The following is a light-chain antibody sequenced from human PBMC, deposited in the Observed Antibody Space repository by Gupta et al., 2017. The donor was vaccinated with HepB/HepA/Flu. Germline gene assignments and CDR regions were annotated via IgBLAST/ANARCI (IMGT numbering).Light chain of an antibody. V-gene: IGLV3-21*03. CDR3: QVWDSSNDHAV. J-gene: IGLJ2*01. CDR1: TSGSKF. CDR2: DDT. Sequence: SFVLPQPPSVSVPPGRAARIPCEENTSGSKFVNWYQQKPGQAPVMVIYDDTDRPSGIPERFSGSNSGNTATLTISRVEAGDEADYYCQVWDSSNDHAVFGGGTKLTVL.